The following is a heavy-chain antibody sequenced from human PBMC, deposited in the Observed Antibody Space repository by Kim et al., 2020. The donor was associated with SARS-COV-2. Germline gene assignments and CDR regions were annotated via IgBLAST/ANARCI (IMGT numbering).Heavy chain of an antibody. Sequence: SETLSLTCAVYGGSFSGYYWSWIRQPPGKGLEWIGEINYSGSTNYNPSLKSRVTISVDTSKNQFSLKLSSVTAADTAVYYCARGSEGITMIVVVKPYYYYGMDVWGQGTTVTVSS. V-gene: IGHV4-34*01. CDR1: GGSFSGYY. D-gene: IGHD3-22*01. CDR2: INYSGST. J-gene: IGHJ6*02. CDR3: ARGSEGITMIVVVKPYYYYGMDV.